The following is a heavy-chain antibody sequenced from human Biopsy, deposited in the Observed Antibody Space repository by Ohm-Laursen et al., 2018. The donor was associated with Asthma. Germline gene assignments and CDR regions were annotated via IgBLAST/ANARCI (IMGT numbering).Heavy chain of an antibody. CDR1: GFTFGDYW. CDR2: IKHDVTEK. J-gene: IGHJ1*01. Sequence: SLRLSCAASGFTFGDYWMSCVRQVPGKGLEWVANIKHDVTEKNHVDSLKGRFTISRDKAKNSLYLQMNSLRAEDTAVYYCARTFHFWSPYHAEHYQRWGQGTLVTVPS. CDR3: ARTFHFWSPYHAEHYQR. V-gene: IGHV3-7*01. D-gene: IGHD3-3*02.